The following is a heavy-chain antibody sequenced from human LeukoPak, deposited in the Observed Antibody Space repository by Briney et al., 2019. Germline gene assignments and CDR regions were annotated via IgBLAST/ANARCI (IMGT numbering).Heavy chain of an antibody. CDR3: ARDPYGDYYFDY. CDR2: INPSGGST. V-gene: IGHV1-46*01. D-gene: IGHD4-17*01. J-gene: IGHJ4*02. CDR1: GYTFTSYY. Sequence: ASVKVSCKASGYTFTSYYMHWVRQPPGQGLEWMGIINPSGGSTSYAQKFQGRVTMTRDTSTSTVYMELSSLRSEDTAVYYCARDPYGDYYFDYWGQGTLVTVSS.